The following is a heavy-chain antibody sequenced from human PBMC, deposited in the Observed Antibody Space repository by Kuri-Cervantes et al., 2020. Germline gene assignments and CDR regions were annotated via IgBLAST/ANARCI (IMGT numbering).Heavy chain of an antibody. D-gene: IGHD3-10*01. CDR2: IYYSGST. Sequence: SETLSLTCTVSGGSISSYYWSWIRQPPGKGLEWVGYIYYSGSTNYNPSLKSRVTISVETSKNQFSLKLSSVTAADTALYYCAKDYGSGSYFYYYYYMDVWGKGTTVTVSS. CDR3: AKDYGSGSYFYYYYYMDV. J-gene: IGHJ6*03. CDR1: GGSISSYY. V-gene: IGHV4-59*01.